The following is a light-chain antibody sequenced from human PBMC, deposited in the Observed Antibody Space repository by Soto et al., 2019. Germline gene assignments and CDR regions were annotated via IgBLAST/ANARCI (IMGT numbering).Light chain of an antibody. J-gene: IGKJ2*01. CDR2: GIS. Sequence: ESVLTQSPDTLSLSPGDRATLSCRTSQSVSNSFFAWYQQKPGQAPRLLIYGISTRATGIPDRFSGSGSRTDFTLTISRLEPEDFVVYFCQQYSTLPHTFGHGTKLEVK. CDR3: QQYSTLPHT. V-gene: IGKV3-20*01. CDR1: QSVSNSF.